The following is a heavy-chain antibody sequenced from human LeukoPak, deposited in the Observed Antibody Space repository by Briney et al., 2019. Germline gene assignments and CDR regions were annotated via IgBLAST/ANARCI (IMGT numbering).Heavy chain of an antibody. CDR2: INHSGST. CDR1: GGSLSDSS. CDR3: ARRFPRVNPEYYYDSSGYYLDY. J-gene: IGHJ4*02. V-gene: IGHV4-34*01. D-gene: IGHD3-22*01. Sequence: SETLSLTCAVYGGSLSDSSWSWFRQPPGKGLEWIGEINHSGSTNYNPSLKSRVTISVDTSKNQFSLKVRSVTAADTAVYYCARRFPRVNPEYYYDSSGYYLDYWGQGTLVTVSS.